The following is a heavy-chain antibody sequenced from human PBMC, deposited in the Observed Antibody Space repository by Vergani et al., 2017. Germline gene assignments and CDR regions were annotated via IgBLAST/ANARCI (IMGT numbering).Heavy chain of an antibody. J-gene: IGHJ5*02. CDR2: TIPMLGAT. D-gene: IGHD3-22*01. Sequence: QVQLVQSGAEVKKPGSSVKVSCKASGGTFSSCAISWVRQAPGQGLEWMGRTIPMLGATNYAQKFQGRVTITADGSTSTAYMELSSLRSEDTAVYYCARQASYYYDRSGHYYEGWFDPWGQGTLVTVSS. CDR3: ARQASYYYDRSGHYYEGWFDP. V-gene: IGHV1-69*13. CDR1: GGTFSSCA.